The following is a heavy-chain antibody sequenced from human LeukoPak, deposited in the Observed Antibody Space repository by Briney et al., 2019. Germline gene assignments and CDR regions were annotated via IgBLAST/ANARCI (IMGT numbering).Heavy chain of an antibody. Sequence: SKTLSLTCTVSGGSISSYYWSWIRQPPGKGLEWIGYIYYSGSTNYNPSLKSRVTISVDTSKNQFSLKLSSVTAADTAVYYCARRTGANWFDPWGQGTLVTVSS. D-gene: IGHD3-10*01. CDR1: GGSISSYY. V-gene: IGHV4-59*01. J-gene: IGHJ5*02. CDR3: ARRTGANWFDP. CDR2: IYYSGST.